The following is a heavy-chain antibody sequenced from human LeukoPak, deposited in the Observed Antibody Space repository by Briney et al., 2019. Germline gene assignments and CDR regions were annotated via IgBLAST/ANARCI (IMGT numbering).Heavy chain of an antibody. CDR2: IYYSGGT. Sequence: SETLSLTCTVSGGSISSYYWSWIRQPPGKGLEWIGYIYYSGGTYYNPSLKSRVTISVDTSKNQFSLKLSSVTAADTAVYYCARVAVRFGVLDYYGMDVWGQGTTVTVSS. CDR1: GGSISSYY. J-gene: IGHJ6*02. D-gene: IGHD3-10*01. CDR3: ARVAVRFGVLDYYGMDV. V-gene: IGHV4-59*08.